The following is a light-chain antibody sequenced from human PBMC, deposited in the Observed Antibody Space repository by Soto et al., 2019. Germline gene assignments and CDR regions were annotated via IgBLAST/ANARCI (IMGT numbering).Light chain of an antibody. CDR2: GVT. CDR1: SSDIGSQNF. J-gene: IGLJ3*02. V-gene: IGLV2-14*01. CDR3: SSYSSSYTWV. Sequence: QSALTQPASVSGSPGQSITISCTGTSSDIGSQNFVSWHQQRPGKSPKFIIYGVTNRPSGVSNRFSGSKSGNTASLTISGLQADDEADYYCSSYSSSYTWVFGGGTKVTDL.